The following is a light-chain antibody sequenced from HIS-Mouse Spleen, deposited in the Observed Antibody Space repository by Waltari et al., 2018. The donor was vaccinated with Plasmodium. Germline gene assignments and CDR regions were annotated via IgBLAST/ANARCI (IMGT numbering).Light chain of an antibody. Sequence: QSALTQPASVSGSPGQSITISCPGPSSDVGGYNYFSWYQQHPGKAPKLMIYEVSNRPSGVSNRFSGSKSGNTASLTISGLQAEDEADYYCSSYTSSSTRVFGGGTKLTVL. CDR1: SSDVGGYNY. CDR3: SSYTSSSTRV. J-gene: IGLJ2*01. CDR2: EVS. V-gene: IGLV2-14*01.